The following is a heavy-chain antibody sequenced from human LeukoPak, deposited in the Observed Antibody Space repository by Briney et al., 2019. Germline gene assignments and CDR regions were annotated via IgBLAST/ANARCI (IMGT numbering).Heavy chain of an antibody. CDR1: GGSFSGYY. Sequence: SETLSLTCAVYGGSFSGYYWSWIRQPPGKGLEWIGEINHCGSTNYNPSLKSRVTISVDTSKNQFSLKLSSVTAADTAVYYCARVRYSSSSEFDYWGQGTLVTVSS. CDR2: INHCGST. V-gene: IGHV4-34*01. CDR3: ARVRYSSSSEFDY. J-gene: IGHJ4*02. D-gene: IGHD6-6*01.